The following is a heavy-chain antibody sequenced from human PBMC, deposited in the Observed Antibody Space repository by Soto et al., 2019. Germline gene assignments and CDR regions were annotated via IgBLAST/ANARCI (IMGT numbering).Heavy chain of an antibody. Sequence: QLQLQELGPGLVKPSETLSLTCTVSGGSISTASYYWGWIRQAPGKGLEWIASVNYAGTTYYSPSLKSRIAISTDTPKNQFSLKVNSVTAADTGLYFCARLMMDRSWYFDWFDPWGQGTLVTVSS. J-gene: IGHJ5*02. CDR3: ARLMMDRSWYFDWFDP. D-gene: IGHD6-13*01. V-gene: IGHV4-39*01. CDR2: VNYAGTT. CDR1: GGSISTASYY.